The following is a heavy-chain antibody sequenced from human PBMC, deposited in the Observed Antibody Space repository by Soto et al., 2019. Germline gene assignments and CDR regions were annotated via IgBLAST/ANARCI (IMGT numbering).Heavy chain of an antibody. V-gene: IGHV3-48*04. CDR2: ISRTGSYI. J-gene: IGHJ4*02. CDR1: GFALSSYS. CDR3: ARDPDELDY. Sequence: EVQLVESGGGLVQPGGSLRLSCAASGFALSSYSMNWVRQAPGRGLEWVSYISRTGSYIHYADSVKGRFTISRDNAKNSLFLQMDSLRVEGTAVYYCARDPDELDYWGQGTLVTVSS.